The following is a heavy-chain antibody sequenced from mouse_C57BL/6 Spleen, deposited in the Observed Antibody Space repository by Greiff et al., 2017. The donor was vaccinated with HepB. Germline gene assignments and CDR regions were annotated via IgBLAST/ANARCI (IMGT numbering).Heavy chain of an antibody. CDR3: ARDRDYQAVY. V-gene: IGHV5-17*01. CDR1: GFTFSDYG. Sequence: EVQLVESGGGLVKPGGSLTLSCAASGFTFSDYGMHWIRQAPEKGLEWVAYISSGSSSIYYADTLKGRFTISRDNAKNTLFLQMTSLRSEDTAMYYCARDRDYQAVYWGQGTLVTVSA. CDR2: ISSGSSSI. D-gene: IGHD5-5*01. J-gene: IGHJ3*01.